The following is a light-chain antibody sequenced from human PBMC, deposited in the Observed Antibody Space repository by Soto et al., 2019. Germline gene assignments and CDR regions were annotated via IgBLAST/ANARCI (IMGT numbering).Light chain of an antibody. CDR1: KLGDKY. V-gene: IGLV3-1*01. CDR2: QDS. J-gene: IGLJ2*01. Sequence: SYELTQPPSVSASPRQTAIITCSGDKLGDKYACWYQRKPGQSPVLVIYQDSKRPSGIPERFSGSNSGNTATLTISGTQAMDEADYYCQAWDSGTVVFGGGTKLTVL. CDR3: QAWDSGTVV.